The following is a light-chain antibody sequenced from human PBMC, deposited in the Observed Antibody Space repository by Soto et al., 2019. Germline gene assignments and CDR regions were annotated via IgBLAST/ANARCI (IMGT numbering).Light chain of an antibody. V-gene: IGLV2-14*01. CDR1: SSDIGSYNF. Sequence: QSALTQPASVSGSPGQSITISCTGTSSDIGSYNFVSWYQQYPGKAPKLMIYGVTNRPSGVSDRFSGSKTGNTASLTISGLQAEDEAAYYCFSHRSGNSHVFGNGTKVTVL. J-gene: IGLJ1*01. CDR3: FSHRSGNSHV. CDR2: GVT.